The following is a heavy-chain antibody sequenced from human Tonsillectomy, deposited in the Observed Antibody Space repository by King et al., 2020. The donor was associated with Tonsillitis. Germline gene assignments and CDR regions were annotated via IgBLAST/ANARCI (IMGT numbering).Heavy chain of an antibody. V-gene: IGHV3-30*18. CDR2: ISYDGSTK. CDR3: AKSGDSYGFDS. CDR1: GFTFSNYG. D-gene: IGHD5-18*01. J-gene: IGHJ4*02. Sequence: VQLVESGGGVVQPGRSLRLSCEASGFTFSNYGMHWVRQAPGKGLEWVAVISYDGSTKFYRDSVKGRFTISRDNSNSTLYLQMKSLRVEDTSLYYCAKSGDSYGFDSWGQGIRVTVSA.